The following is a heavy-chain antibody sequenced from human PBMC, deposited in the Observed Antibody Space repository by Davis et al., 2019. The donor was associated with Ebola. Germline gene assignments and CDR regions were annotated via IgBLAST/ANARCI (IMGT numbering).Heavy chain of an antibody. CDR3: TRPVESNWFDP. CDR2: IRTRPNNYAT. J-gene: IGHJ5*02. CDR1: GFGFSGSA. Sequence: GESLKISCVFSGFGFSGSAMHWVRQAPGEGLEWVGRIRTRPNNYATTYAASVEGRFTISRDDSKDTTYLQMNNLKTEDTAVYYCTRPVESNWFDPWGPGTLVTVSS. V-gene: IGHV3-73*01.